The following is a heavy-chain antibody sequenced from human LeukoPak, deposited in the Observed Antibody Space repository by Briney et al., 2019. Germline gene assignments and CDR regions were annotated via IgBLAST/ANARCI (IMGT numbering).Heavy chain of an antibody. CDR3: ARGQQLVTPFDY. V-gene: IGHV4-59*01. CDR2: IYYSGTT. Sequence: PSETLSLTCTVSGGSISSYYWSWIRQPPGKGLEWIGYIYYSGTTNYNPSLKSRVTISVDPSKNQFSLKLSSVTAADTAVYYCARGQQLVTPFDYWGQGTLVTVSS. J-gene: IGHJ4*02. D-gene: IGHD6-13*01. CDR1: GGSISSYY.